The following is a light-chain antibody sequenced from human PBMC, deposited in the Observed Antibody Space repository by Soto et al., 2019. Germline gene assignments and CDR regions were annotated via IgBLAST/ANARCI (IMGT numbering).Light chain of an antibody. J-gene: IGKJ5*01. CDR1: QSVASN. Sequence: EIVMTQSPASLSVSPVESVTLSFRASQSVASNLAWYQQKPGQAPRLLIYGTSTRATGVPARFSGSGSGTDFTLTISSLQAADFAVYHCQHYNNWPITFGQGTRLEI. CDR3: QHYNNWPIT. CDR2: GTS. V-gene: IGKV3-15*01.